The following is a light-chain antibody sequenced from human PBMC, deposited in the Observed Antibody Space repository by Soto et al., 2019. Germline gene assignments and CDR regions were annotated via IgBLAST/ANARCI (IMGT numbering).Light chain of an antibody. CDR3: QQYDTWPPTVT. V-gene: IGKV3-15*01. CDR2: DAS. Sequence: IVMTQSPATLSVSPGERATLSCRASDSVHNNLAWYQQRPGQPPRLLIYDASSRATGIPARFSASGSGTEFTLTISSLQSEDFAVYSCQQYDTWPPTVTFGGVTKVEIK. J-gene: IGKJ4*01. CDR1: DSVHNN.